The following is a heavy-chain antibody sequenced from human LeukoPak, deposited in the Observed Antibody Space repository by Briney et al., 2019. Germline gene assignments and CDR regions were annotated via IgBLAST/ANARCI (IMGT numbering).Heavy chain of an antibody. CDR2: ISSNGDNT. CDR3: VRGTGY. J-gene: IGHJ4*02. V-gene: IGHV3-64D*06. CDR1: GFTFSTYV. Sequence: GGFLRLSCSVSGFTFSTYVMHWVRQAPGKGLEYVSAISSNGDNTYYADSVKGRFTISRDKSKNTMYLQMSSLRDDDTAVYYCVRGTGYWGQGTLVTVSS.